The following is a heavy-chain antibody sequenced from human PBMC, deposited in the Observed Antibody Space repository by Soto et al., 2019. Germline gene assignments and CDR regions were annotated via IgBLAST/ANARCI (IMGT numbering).Heavy chain of an antibody. CDR3: AREASAVVSLDY. D-gene: IGHD2-15*01. CDR2: ITPNSGDT. CDR1: GYIFTAYS. Sequence: ASVKVSCNASGYIFTAYSMHWVRQAPGQGLEWLGWITPNSGDTIYAQKSQDRVTMTCDTTVSTAYLELSSLSSDDTALYYCAREASAVVSLDYWGQGTLVTVSS. J-gene: IGHJ4*02. V-gene: IGHV1-2*02.